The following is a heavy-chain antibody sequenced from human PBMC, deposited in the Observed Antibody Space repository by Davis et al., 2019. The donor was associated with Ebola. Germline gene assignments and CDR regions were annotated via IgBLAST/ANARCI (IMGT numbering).Heavy chain of an antibody. CDR2: ISAYNGNT. Sequence: ASVKVSCKASGYTFTSYGISWVRQAPGQGLEWMGWISAYNGNTNYAQKLQGRVTMTTDTSTSTAYMELRSLRSDDTAVYYCARSGYSSGWYARAIDYWGQGTLVTVSS. CDR1: GYTFTSYG. CDR3: ARSGYSSGWYARAIDY. D-gene: IGHD6-19*01. V-gene: IGHV1-18*01. J-gene: IGHJ4*02.